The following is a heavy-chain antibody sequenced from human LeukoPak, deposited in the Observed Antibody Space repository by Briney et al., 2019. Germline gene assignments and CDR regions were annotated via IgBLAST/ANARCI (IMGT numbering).Heavy chain of an antibody. J-gene: IGHJ5*02. CDR2: ISAYNGNT. CDR3: AREGAYCSSTSCHIQNWFDP. CDR1: GYTFTSYA. Sequence: ASVKVSCKASGYTFTSYAFRWVRQAPGQGLEWMGWISAYNGNTNYAQKFQGRVTMTTDTSTSTAHMELRSLRSDDTAVYCCAREGAYCSSTSCHIQNWFDPWGQGTLVTVSS. D-gene: IGHD2-2*01. V-gene: IGHV1-18*01.